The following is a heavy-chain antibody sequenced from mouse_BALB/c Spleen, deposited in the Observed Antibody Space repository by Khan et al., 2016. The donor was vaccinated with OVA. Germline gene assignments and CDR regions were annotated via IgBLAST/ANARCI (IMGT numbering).Heavy chain of an antibody. CDR2: IYPGNGDT. CDR1: GYSFSRSW. V-gene: IGHV1-80*01. D-gene: IGHD2-13*01. J-gene: IGHJ3*01. CDR3: ARWGGDGFTY. Sequence: VQLQESGAELVRPGSSVKISCKASGYSFSRSWMNWVKQRPGQGLEWIGQIYPGNGDTNYNGKFKGKATLTADKSSSTAYVQLTSLTSEDSAVYFCARWGGDGFTYGGHGTLVTVSA.